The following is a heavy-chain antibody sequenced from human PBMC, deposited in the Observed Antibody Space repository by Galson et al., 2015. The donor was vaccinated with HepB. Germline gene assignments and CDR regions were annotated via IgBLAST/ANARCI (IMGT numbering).Heavy chain of an antibody. Sequence: SVKVSCKASGGTFSNYIISWVRQAPGQGLEWMGKIIPLFGVSNYAQDFHDRVTITADKSTNITDMETHSLTSGDTAVYFCVINYFDTSGYFDFWGQGTLVTASS. CDR2: IIPLFGVS. D-gene: IGHD3-22*01. CDR3: VINYFDTSGYFDF. J-gene: IGHJ4*02. CDR1: GGTFSNYI. V-gene: IGHV1-69*02.